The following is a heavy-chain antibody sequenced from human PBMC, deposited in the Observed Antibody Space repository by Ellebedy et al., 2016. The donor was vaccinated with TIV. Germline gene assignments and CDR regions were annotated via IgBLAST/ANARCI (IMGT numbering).Heavy chain of an antibody. Sequence: MPSETLSLTCTVSGYSISSGYYWGWIRQPPGKGLEWIGSIYHTGDTYYSPSLRSRATMSLDTSRNQFSLKLNSVTAADTALYYGARDSLLGTEDFHYWGQGTLVAVSS. D-gene: IGHD2-15*01. J-gene: IGHJ4*02. CDR2: IYHTGDT. V-gene: IGHV4-38-2*02. CDR3: ARDSLLGTEDFHY. CDR1: GYSISSGYY.